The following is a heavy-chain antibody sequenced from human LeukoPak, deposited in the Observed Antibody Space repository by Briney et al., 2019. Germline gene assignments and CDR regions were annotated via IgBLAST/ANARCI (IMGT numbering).Heavy chain of an antibody. CDR1: GFTFSSYA. CDR3: AKVGVPAAVYNWFDP. CDR2: INGSGGST. Sequence: GGSLRLSCAASGFTFSSYAMSWVRQAPGKGLEWVSAINGSGGSTYYADSVKGRFTISRDNSKNTLYLQMNSLRAEDTAVYYCAKVGVPAAVYNWFDPWGQGTLVTVSS. J-gene: IGHJ5*02. D-gene: IGHD2-2*01. V-gene: IGHV3-23*01.